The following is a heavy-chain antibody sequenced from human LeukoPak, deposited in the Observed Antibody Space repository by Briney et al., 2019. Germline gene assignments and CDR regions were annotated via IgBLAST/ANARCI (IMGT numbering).Heavy chain of an antibody. CDR3: ARGDFTHMCYTAAARCLIAFDI. Sequence: SETLSLTCTVSGGSISSSSYYWGRIRQPPGKGLEWIGSIYYSGSTHYNPSLKSRVTISVDTSKNQFSLKLSSVTAADTAVYYCARGDFTHMCYTAAARCLIAFDIWGQGTMVTVSS. J-gene: IGHJ3*02. CDR2: IYYSGST. CDR1: GGSISSSSYY. D-gene: IGHD6-13*01. V-gene: IGHV4-39*01.